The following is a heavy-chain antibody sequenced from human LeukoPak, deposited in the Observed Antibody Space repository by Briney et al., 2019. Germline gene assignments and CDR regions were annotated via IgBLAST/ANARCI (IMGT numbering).Heavy chain of an antibody. J-gene: IGHJ5*02. D-gene: IGHD6-19*01. CDR3: ATSLAVAGTLDRSIENWFDP. CDR2: FDPEDGET. Sequence: ASVKVSCKVSGYTLTELSMHWVRQAPGKGLEWMGGFDPEDGETIYAQKFQGRVTMTEDTSTDTAYMELSSLRSEDTAVYYCATSLAVAGTLDRSIENWFDPWGQGTLVTVSS. CDR1: GYTLTELS. V-gene: IGHV1-24*01.